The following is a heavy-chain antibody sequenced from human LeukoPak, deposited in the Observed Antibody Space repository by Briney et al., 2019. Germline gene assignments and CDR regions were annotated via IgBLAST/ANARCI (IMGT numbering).Heavy chain of an antibody. D-gene: IGHD3-22*01. J-gene: IGHJ4*02. CDR3: ARDQNWLLFDY. Sequence: GGSLRLSCVVSGFDLRSYAMNWVRQAPGKGLEWVSGMSGSGQRTDYADSVKGRFTMSRDNAKNTLYLQMNSLRAEDTAVYYCARDQNWLLFDYWGQGTLVTVSS. V-gene: IGHV3-23*01. CDR1: GFDLRSYA. CDR2: MSGSGQRT.